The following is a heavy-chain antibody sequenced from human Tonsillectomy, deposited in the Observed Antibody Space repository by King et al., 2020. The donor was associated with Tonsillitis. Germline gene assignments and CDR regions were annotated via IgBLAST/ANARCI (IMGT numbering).Heavy chain of an antibody. J-gene: IGHJ3*02. CDR1: GFTFSSYA. CDR3: ARAYVSSGYYYFFWGLADAFDI. CDR2: ISYDGSNK. V-gene: IGHV3-30*04. D-gene: IGHD3-22*01. Sequence: VQLVESGGGVVQPGRSLRLSCAASGFTFSSYAMHWVRQAPGKGLEWVAVISYDGSNKYYADSVKGRFTISRDNSKNTLYLQMNSLRAEDTAVYYCARAYVSSGYYYFFWGLADAFDIWGQGTMVTVSS.